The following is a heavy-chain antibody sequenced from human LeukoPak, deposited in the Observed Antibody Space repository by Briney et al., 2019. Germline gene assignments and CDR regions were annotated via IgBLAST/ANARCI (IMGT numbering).Heavy chain of an antibody. Sequence: SETLSLTCTVSGASIRSSTYYWGWIRQPPGKGLECIGTIDHSGSTYYNPSLKSRVTISLDTSKSQFSLKLSSVTAADTAVYYCARGDYGSYGDWFDPWGQGTLVTVPS. D-gene: IGHD1-26*01. CDR1: GASIRSSTYY. V-gene: IGHV4-39*07. CDR2: IDHSGST. CDR3: ARGDYGSYGDWFDP. J-gene: IGHJ5*02.